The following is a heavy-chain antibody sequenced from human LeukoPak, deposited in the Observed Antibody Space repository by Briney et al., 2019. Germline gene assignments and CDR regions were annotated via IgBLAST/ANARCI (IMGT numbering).Heavy chain of an antibody. CDR1: GFNFDIYG. D-gene: IGHD1-14*01. Sequence: PGRSLRLSCAASGFNFDIYGMHWVRQTPGTGLEWVAVLSYDGSNEYYSDSVRGRFTISRDNSKNMLYLQMNSLRPEDTAVYYCAKDRASEYFDQWGQGALVTVSS. CDR3: AKDRASEYFDQ. CDR2: LSYDGSNE. V-gene: IGHV3-30*18. J-gene: IGHJ4*02.